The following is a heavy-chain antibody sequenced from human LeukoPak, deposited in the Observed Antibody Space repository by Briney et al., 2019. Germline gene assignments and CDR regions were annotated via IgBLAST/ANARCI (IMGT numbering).Heavy chain of an antibody. CDR1: GFTFSIYG. CDR2: IRYDGSNK. V-gene: IGHV3-30*02. J-gene: IGHJ4*02. D-gene: IGHD3-22*01. Sequence: GGSLRLSCAASGFTFSIYGMGWVRQAPGKGLEWVAFIRYDGSNKYYADSVKGRFTISRDNSKNTLYLQMNSLRAEDTAVYYCAKGDSSGYYYFDYWGQGTLVTVSS. CDR3: AKGDSSGYYYFDY.